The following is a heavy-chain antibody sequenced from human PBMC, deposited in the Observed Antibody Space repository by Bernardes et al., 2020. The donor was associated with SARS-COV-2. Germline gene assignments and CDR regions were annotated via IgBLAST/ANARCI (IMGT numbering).Heavy chain of an antibody. Sequence: SETLYLTCGVSGGPFSVYYWTWIRQAPGKGLEWIGEITQTGVTNYNPSLKSRATISIDTSKNQFSLKLTSVTAADTAMYYCARLHYPVRGLEYWGQGTLVTVSS. CDR1: GGPFSVYY. V-gene: IGHV4-34*01. J-gene: IGHJ4*02. CDR3: ARLHYPVRGLEY. D-gene: IGHD3-10*01. CDR2: ITQTGVT.